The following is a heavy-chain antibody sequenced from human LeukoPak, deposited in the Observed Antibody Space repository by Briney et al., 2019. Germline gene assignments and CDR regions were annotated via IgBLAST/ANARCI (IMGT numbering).Heavy chain of an antibody. J-gene: IGHJ4*02. V-gene: IGHV3-7*01. CDR2: IKQDGSEK. Sequence: GGSLRLSCVASGFTFSSYWMSWVRQAPGKGREWVANIKQDGSEKYYVDSVKGRFTISRDNAKNSLYLQMNSLRAEDTAVYYCASVTYGSPYWGQGTLVTVSS. D-gene: IGHD2-21*01. CDR1: GFTFSSYW. CDR3: ASVTYGSPY.